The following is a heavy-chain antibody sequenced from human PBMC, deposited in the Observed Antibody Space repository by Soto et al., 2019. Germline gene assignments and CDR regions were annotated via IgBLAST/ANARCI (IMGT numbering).Heavy chain of an antibody. V-gene: IGHV3-9*01. CDR3: AKDIAARPPYYFDY. J-gene: IGHJ4*02. CDR1: GFTFDDYA. Sequence: EVQLVESGGGLVQPGRSLRLSCAASGFTFDDYAMHWVRQAPGKGLEWVSGVSWNSGTIGYADSVKGRFTISRDNAKNSLYLQINSLRPEDTALYFCAKDIAARPPYYFDYWGQGILVTVSP. D-gene: IGHD6-6*01. CDR2: VSWNSGTI.